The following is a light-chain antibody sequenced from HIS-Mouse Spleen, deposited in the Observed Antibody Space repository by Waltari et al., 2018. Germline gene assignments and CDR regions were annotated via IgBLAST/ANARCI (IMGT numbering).Light chain of an antibody. J-gene: IGKJ5*01. CDR3: QQFNSYPIT. V-gene: IGKV1-13*02. CDR2: DAS. Sequence: AIQLTQSPSSLSASVGYRVTITCRASQGISSALAWYQQKPEKAPKLLIYDASSLESGVPSRFSGSGSGTDFTLTISSLQPEDFATYYCQQFNSYPITFGQGTRLEIK. CDR1: QGISSA.